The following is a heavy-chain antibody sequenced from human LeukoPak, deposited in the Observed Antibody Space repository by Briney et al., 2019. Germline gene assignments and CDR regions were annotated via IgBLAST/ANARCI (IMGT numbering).Heavy chain of an antibody. CDR1: GFTFSSYS. Sequence: GGSLRLSCAASGFTFSSYSVNWVRQAPGKGLEWVSSISSSSSYIYYADSVKGRFTISRDNAKNSLYLQMNSLRAEDTAVYYCARDQSRTLWFGELYYFDYWGQGTLVTVSS. CDR3: ARDQSRTLWFGELYYFDY. CDR2: ISSSSSYI. D-gene: IGHD3-10*01. V-gene: IGHV3-21*01. J-gene: IGHJ4*02.